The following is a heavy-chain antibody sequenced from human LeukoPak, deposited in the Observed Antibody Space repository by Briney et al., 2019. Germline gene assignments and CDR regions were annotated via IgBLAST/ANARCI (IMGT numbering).Heavy chain of an antibody. Sequence: ASVKVSCTASGYTFTSYGISWVRQAPGQGLEWMGWISAYNGNTNYAQKLQGRVTMTTDTSTSTAYMELRSLRSDDTAVYYCARDFRRDDAFDIWGQGTMVTVSS. J-gene: IGHJ3*02. V-gene: IGHV1-18*01. CDR1: GYTFTSYG. CDR2: ISAYNGNT. CDR3: ARDFRRDDAFDI.